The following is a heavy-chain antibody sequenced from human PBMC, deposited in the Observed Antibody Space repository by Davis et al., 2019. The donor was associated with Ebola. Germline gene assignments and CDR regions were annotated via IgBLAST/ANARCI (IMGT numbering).Heavy chain of an antibody. CDR3: ATVRIYYYGMDV. CDR2: FDPEDGET. D-gene: IGHD1-14*01. V-gene: IGHV1-24*01. Sequence: ASVKVSCEVSGYTLTELSMHWVRQAPGKGLEWMGGFDPEDGETIYAQKFQGRVTMTEDTSTDTAYMELSSLRSEDTAVYYCATVRIYYYGMDVWGQGTTVTVSS. J-gene: IGHJ6*02. CDR1: GYTLTELS.